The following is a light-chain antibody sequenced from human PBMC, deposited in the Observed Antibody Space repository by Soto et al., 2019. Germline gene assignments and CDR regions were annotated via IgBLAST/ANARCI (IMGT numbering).Light chain of an antibody. J-gene: IGLJ7*01. CDR3: SSYAGSEFLV. CDR2: EVF. Sequence: QSALTQPPSASGSPGQSVTISCTGSSSDIGRFDYVSWYQQHPGKAPKLLLSEVFHRPSEIPDRFSGSKSGHTASLTVSGLRAEDEATYYCSSYAGSEFLVFGGGTQLTVL. CDR1: SSDIGRFDY. V-gene: IGLV2-8*01.